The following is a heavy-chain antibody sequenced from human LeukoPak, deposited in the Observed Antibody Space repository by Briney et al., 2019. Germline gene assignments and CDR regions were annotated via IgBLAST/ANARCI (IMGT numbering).Heavy chain of an antibody. CDR1: GFTFSSYG. CDR2: ISSSSSYI. J-gene: IGHJ6*03. CDR3: AKGSGYAAQYYYYYMDV. V-gene: IGHV3-21*05. Sequence: GGSLRLSCAASGFTFSSYGMTWVRQAPGKGLEGVSYISSSSSYIYYADSVKGRFTISRDNAKNSLYLQMNSLRAEDTAVYYCAKGSGYAAQYYYYYMDVWGKGTTVTISS. D-gene: IGHD5-12*01.